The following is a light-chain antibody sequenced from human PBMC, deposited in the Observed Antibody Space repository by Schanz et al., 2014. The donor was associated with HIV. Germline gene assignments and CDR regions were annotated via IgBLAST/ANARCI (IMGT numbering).Light chain of an antibody. CDR1: SSDVGSYNL. CDR3: CSYAGTYWV. V-gene: IGLV2-23*02. Sequence: QSALTQPASVSGSPGQSITISCTGTSSDVGSYNLVSWYQQHPGKAPKLMIYDVSNRPSGVSNRFSGSKSGNTASLTISGLQAEDEADYYCCSYAGTYWVFGGGTKLTVL. CDR2: DVS. J-gene: IGLJ3*02.